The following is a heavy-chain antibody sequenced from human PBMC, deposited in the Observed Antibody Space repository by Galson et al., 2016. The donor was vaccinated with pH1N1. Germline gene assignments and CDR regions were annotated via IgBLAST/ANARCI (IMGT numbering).Heavy chain of an antibody. V-gene: IGHV3-33*01. CDR3: ATYYYGSGSYYWQKAEVWYSDL. CDR2: IWSDGSNK. J-gene: IGHJ2*01. D-gene: IGHD3-10*01. CDR1: GFTLSSYG. Sequence: SLRLSCAASGFTLSSYGMHWVRQAPGKGLEWVAVIWSDGSNKYYADSVKGRFTISRDKSKNTLYLQMNSLRAEDTAVYYCATYYYGSGSYYWQKAEVWYSDLWGRGTLVTVSS.